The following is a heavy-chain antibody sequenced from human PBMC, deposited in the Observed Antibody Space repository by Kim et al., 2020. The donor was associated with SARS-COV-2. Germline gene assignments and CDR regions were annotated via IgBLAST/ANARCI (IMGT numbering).Heavy chain of an antibody. J-gene: IGHJ4*02. CDR1: GYSFTSYW. V-gene: IGHV5-51*01. CDR2: IYPGDSDT. CDR3: AVRGYCSSTSCGSFGY. Sequence: GESLKISCKGSGYSFTSYWIGWVRQMPGKGLEWMGIIYPGDSDTRYSPSFQGQVTISADKSISTAYLQWSSLKASDTAMYYCAVRGYCSSTSCGSFGYWGQGTLVTVSS. D-gene: IGHD2-2*01.